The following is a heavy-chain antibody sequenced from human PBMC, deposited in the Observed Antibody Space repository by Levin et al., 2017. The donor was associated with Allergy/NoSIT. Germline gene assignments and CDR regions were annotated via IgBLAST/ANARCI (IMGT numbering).Heavy chain of an antibody. CDR2: ISYDGSAK. CDR1: GFTFSDYA. V-gene: IGHV3-30-3*01. D-gene: IGHD2-15*01. Sequence: GESLKISCSASGFTFSDYAMYWVRHVPGKGLEWVTVISYDGSAKYYANSVRGRFTISRDNSKNTLYLQMRRLRPEATAVYYCARDGCSGDTCYRSFDYWGQGTLVTVSS. CDR3: ARDGCSGDTCYRSFDY. J-gene: IGHJ4*02.